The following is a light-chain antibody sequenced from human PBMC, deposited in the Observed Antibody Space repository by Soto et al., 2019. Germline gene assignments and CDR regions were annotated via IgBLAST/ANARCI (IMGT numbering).Light chain of an antibody. CDR1: QSVSSSY. CDR3: QQYGSPPWT. CDR2: GAS. J-gene: IGKJ1*01. V-gene: IGKV3-20*01. Sequence: EIVLTQSPGTLSLSPGERATLSCRASQSVSSSYLAWYQQKPGQAPRLLIYGASSRATGIPDRFSGSGSGTDFTLTISRLETEDFAVYYCQQYGSPPWTFGQGTKVDIK.